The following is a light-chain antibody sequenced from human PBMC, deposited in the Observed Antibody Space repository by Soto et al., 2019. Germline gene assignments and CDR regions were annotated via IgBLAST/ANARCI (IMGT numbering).Light chain of an antibody. Sequence: QSVLTQPASVSGSGGQSITISCTGTSSDVGSYNLVSWYQQHPGKAPKLMIYEVSKRPSGVSNRFSGSKSGNTASLTISGLQAEDEADYYCCSYAGSSTPYVFGTGTKVTVL. J-gene: IGLJ1*01. CDR2: EVS. V-gene: IGLV2-23*02. CDR3: CSYAGSSTPYV. CDR1: SSDVGSYNL.